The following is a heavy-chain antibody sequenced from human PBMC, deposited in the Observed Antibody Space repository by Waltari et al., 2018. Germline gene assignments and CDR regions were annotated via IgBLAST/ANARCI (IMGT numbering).Heavy chain of an antibody. D-gene: IGHD2-21*02. CDR2: ILPLVGIA. Sequence: QVQLVQSGAEVKKPGSSVKVSCKASGGTFSSYAISWVRQAPGQGLEWMGRILPLVGIANYAQKFQGRVTITADKSTSTAYMELSSLRSEDTAVYYWARDPTDCGGDCYLLYYYGMDVWGQGTTVTVSS. V-gene: IGHV1-69*04. CDR3: ARDPTDCGGDCYLLYYYGMDV. CDR1: GGTFSSYA. J-gene: IGHJ6*02.